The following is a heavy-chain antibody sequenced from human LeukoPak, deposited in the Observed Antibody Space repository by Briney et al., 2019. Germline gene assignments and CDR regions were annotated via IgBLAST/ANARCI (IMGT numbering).Heavy chain of an antibody. V-gene: IGHV4-34*01. Sequence: PSETLSLTCAVYGGSFSGYYWSWIRQPPGKGLGWIGEINHSGSTNYNPSLKSRVTISVDTSKNQFSLKLSSVTAADTAVYYCARLGYCSSTSCLLYYYYYMDVWGKGTTVTVSS. J-gene: IGHJ6*03. CDR3: ARLGYCSSTSCLLYYYYYMDV. CDR2: INHSGST. CDR1: GGSFSGYY. D-gene: IGHD2-2*01.